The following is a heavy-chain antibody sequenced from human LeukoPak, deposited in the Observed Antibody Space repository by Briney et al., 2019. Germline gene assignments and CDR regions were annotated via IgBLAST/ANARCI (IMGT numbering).Heavy chain of an antibody. Sequence: GGSLRLSCAASGFTFSQHYMSWVRQAPGKGLEWVANLNPDGGERKYVDSVKGRFTISRDNAKNSVYLQMSSLRAEDTAVFYCARDSGSCRGCAFDVWGHGTMVTVTS. J-gene: IGHJ3*01. CDR2: LNPDGGER. D-gene: IGHD6-13*01. CDR1: GFTFSQHY. CDR3: ARDSGSCRGCAFDV. V-gene: IGHV3-7*01.